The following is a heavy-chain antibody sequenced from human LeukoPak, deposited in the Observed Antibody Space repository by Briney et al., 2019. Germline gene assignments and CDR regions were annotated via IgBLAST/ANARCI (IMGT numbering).Heavy chain of an antibody. Sequence: GGSLRLSCAASGFTFSNYWMSWVRQAPGKGREWVANIKDDGSGKYYVDSLKGRFTISRDNAKNSLYLQMNSLKTEDTAVYYCVRVYIQIGERFFDYWGQGALVTVSS. CDR3: VRVYIQIGERFFDY. J-gene: IGHJ4*02. D-gene: IGHD5/OR15-5a*01. CDR2: IKDDGSGK. V-gene: IGHV3-7*03. CDR1: GFTFSNYW.